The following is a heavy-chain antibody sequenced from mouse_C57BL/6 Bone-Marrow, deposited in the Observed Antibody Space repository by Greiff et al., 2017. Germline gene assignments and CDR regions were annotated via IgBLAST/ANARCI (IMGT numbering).Heavy chain of an antibody. D-gene: IGHD2-4*01. J-gene: IGHJ2*01. CDR2: ISSGSSTI. V-gene: IGHV5-17*01. CDR1: GFTFSDYG. CDR3: ARERGDYDGLDY. Sequence: EVKLVESGGGLVKPGGSLKLSCAASGFTFSDYGMHWVRQAPEKGLEWVAYISSGSSTIYYADTVKGRFTISRDNAKNTLFLQMTSLRSEDTAMYYCARERGDYDGLDYWGQGTTLTVSS.